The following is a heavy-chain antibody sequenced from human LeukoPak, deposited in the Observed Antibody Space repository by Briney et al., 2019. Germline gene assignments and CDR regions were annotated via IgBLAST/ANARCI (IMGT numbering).Heavy chain of an antibody. CDR3: AKLGYCSSTSCYGAFDF. V-gene: IGHV3-23*01. J-gene: IGHJ4*02. CDR2: IRSSGGST. CDR1: GFTFSSYA. D-gene: IGHD2-2*01. Sequence: PGGSLRLSCAASGFTFSSYAMSWVRQAPGKGLEWVSAIRSSGGSTYYADSVKGRFTISRDNSKNALYLQMNSLRAEDTAVYYCAKLGYCSSTSCYGAFDFWGQGTLVTVSS.